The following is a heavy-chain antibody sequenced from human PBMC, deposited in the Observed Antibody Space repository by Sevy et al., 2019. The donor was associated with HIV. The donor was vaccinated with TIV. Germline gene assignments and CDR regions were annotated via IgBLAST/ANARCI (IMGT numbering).Heavy chain of an antibody. CDR1: GFTFSNYG. Sequence: GGSLRLSCAASGFTFSNYGMHWVRQVPGKGLEWVTFIRYDGSDKYYAASVEGRFTISRDDSKNTLYLQMDSLRAEDTAIYYCAKDLAGPGRRYFDYWGQGTLVNVSS. CDR3: AKDLAGPGRRYFDY. J-gene: IGHJ4*02. D-gene: IGHD6-13*01. CDR2: IRYDGSDK. V-gene: IGHV3-30*02.